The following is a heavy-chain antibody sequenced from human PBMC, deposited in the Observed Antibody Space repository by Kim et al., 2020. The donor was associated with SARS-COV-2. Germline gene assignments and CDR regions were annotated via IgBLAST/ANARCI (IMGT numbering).Heavy chain of an antibody. CDR3: ARGWRGSGSGPWFDS. CDR2: INAGNGNT. V-gene: IGHV1-3*01. D-gene: IGHD3-10*01. J-gene: IGHJ5*01. Sequence: ASVKVSCKASGYTFTSYAMHWVRQAPGQRLEWMGWINAGNGNTKYSQKFQGRVTITRDTSASTAYMELSSLRSEDTAVYYCARGWRGSGSGPWFDSWGQGTLVTVSS. CDR1: GYTFTSYA.